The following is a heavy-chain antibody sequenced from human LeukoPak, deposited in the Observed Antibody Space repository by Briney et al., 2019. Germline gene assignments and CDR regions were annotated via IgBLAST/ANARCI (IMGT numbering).Heavy chain of an antibody. CDR2: IDYSGRT. Sequence: SETLSLTCTVSGDSIRNYYWNWIRQPPGKGLEWIGYIDYSGRTLYNPSLESRVTISRDTSKTQFSLKLSSVTAADTAVYYCARRKDSSRWNGRDNWFDPWGQGTLVTASS. D-gene: IGHD3-22*01. V-gene: IGHV4-59*08. CDR1: GDSIRNYY. CDR3: ARRKDSSRWNGRDNWFDP. J-gene: IGHJ5*02.